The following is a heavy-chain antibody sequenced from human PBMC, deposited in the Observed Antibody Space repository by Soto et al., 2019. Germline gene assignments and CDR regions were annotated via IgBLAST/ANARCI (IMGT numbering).Heavy chain of an antibody. Sequence: GGSLRLSCSASGFVFGDYAVTWVRQAPGKGLEWVGVVRSETYGGSTEYAASVKGRFRISRDDSESIAYLQMTSLKTDDTAVYYCTRGRGTSGWYADYWGRGTLVTVSS. J-gene: IGHJ4*02. CDR3: TRGRGTSGWYADY. CDR1: GFVFGDYA. V-gene: IGHV3-49*04. D-gene: IGHD6-13*01. CDR2: VRSETYGGST.